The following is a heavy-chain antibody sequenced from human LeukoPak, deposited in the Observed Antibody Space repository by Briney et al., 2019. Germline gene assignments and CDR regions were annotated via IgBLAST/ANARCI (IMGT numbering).Heavy chain of an antibody. Sequence: SETMSLTCTVSGGSISSYYWSWIRQPPGKGLEWIGYIYYSGSTNYNPSLKSRVTISVDTSKKQFSLKLSSVTAADTAVYYCARAVYYYDSSGYAYYFDYWGQGTLVTVSS. D-gene: IGHD3-22*01. V-gene: IGHV4-59*01. CDR1: GGSISSYY. CDR2: IYYSGST. J-gene: IGHJ4*02. CDR3: ARAVYYYDSSGYAYYFDY.